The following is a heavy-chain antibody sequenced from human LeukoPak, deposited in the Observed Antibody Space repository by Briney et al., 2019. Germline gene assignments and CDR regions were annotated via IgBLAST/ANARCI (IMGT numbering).Heavy chain of an antibody. CDR2: ITSNGGST. D-gene: IGHD3-9*01. CDR3: ARDLTGVGDV. J-gene: IGHJ6*04. CDR1: GSTFSSYA. Sequence: GGSLRLSCAASGSTFSSYAMHWVRQAPGKGLEYVSSITSNGGSTYYANSVKDRFTISRDNSKNTLYLQMGSLRTEDMAVHYCARDLTGVGDVWGKGTTVTVSS. V-gene: IGHV3-64*01.